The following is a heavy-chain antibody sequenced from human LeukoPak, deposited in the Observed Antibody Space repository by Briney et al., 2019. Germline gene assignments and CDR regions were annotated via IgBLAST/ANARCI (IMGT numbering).Heavy chain of an antibody. CDR1: GGSFSGYY. Sequence: PSETLSLTCAVYGGSFSGYYWSWIRQPPGKGLEWIGEINHSGSTNYNPSLKSRVTISVDTSKNQFSLKLSSVTAADTAVYYCARRTIVGAKNYFDYWGQETLVTVSS. D-gene: IGHD1-26*01. V-gene: IGHV4-34*01. CDR3: ARRTIVGAKNYFDY. J-gene: IGHJ4*02. CDR2: INHSGST.